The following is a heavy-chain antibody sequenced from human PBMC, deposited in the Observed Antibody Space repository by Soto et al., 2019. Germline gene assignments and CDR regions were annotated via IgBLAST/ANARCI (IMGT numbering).Heavy chain of an antibody. Sequence: SETLSLTCAVSGGSISSGGYSWSWIRQPPGKGLEWIGYIYHSGSTYYNPSLKSRVTISVDRSKNQFSLKLSSVTAADTAVYYCARGSHDFWSGYVDDWGQGTLVTVSS. V-gene: IGHV4-30-2*01. CDR1: GGSISSGGYS. CDR2: IYHSGST. CDR3: ARGSHDFWSGYVDD. D-gene: IGHD3-3*01. J-gene: IGHJ4*02.